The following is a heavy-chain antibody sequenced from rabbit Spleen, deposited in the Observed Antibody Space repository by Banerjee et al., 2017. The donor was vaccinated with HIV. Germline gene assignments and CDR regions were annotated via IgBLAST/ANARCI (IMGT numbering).Heavy chain of an antibody. V-gene: IGHV1S45*01. D-gene: IGHD6-1*01. CDR3: ARGYDSAGDGYDL. CDR2: MNVVTGKA. Sequence: QEQLEESGGGLVKPEGSLTLTCKASGFSFSNKAVMCWGRQAPGKGLEWIACMNVVTGKAVYATWAKGPFPFSQTSSTPVTLQMTSLTAADTATYCCARGYDSAGDGYDLWGPGTLVTVS. CDR1: GFSFSNKAV. J-gene: IGHJ4*01.